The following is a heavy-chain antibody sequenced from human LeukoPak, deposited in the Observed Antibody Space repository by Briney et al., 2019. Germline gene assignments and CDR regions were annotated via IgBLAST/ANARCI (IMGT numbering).Heavy chain of an antibody. V-gene: IGHV4-34*01. D-gene: IGHD3-10*01. Sequence: SETLSLTCAVYGGSFSGYYWSWIRQPPGKGLEWIGEINHSGSTNYNPSLKSRVTISVDTSKNQSSLKLSSVTAADTAVYYCARLPKYYSSLNWFDPWGQGTLVTVSS. J-gene: IGHJ5*02. CDR1: GGSFSGYY. CDR3: ARLPKYYSSLNWFDP. CDR2: INHSGST.